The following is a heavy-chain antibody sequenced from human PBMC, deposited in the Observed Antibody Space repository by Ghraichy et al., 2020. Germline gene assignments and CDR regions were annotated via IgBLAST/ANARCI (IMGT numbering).Heavy chain of an antibody. CDR3: ARESVVASRDDAFDI. CDR1: GGSISGYY. D-gene: IGHD5-12*01. CDR2: IYYSGTT. J-gene: IGHJ3*02. Sequence: SETLSLTCTVSGGSISGYYWSWIRQPPGKGLEWIGDIYYSGTTYYNPSLRSRVGISVDTSKNQLSLRLSSVTAADTAVYYCARESVVASRDDAFDIWGQGTMVTVSS. V-gene: IGHV4-59*01.